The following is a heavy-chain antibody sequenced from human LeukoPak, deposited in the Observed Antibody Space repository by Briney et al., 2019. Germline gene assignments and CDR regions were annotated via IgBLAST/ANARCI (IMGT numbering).Heavy chain of an antibody. D-gene: IGHD1-1*01. CDR1: GFTFTDHY. V-gene: IGHV3-72*01. Sequence: PGGSLRLSCAGSGFTFTDHYMDWVRQAPGKGLEWAGRIRKKANSYSTEYAASVKGGFTISRDDSKNSVYLQLNSLKTEDTAVYYCARTTTIGTTWGMDVWGQGTTVTVS. CDR2: IRKKANSYST. CDR3: ARTTTIGTTWGMDV. J-gene: IGHJ6*02.